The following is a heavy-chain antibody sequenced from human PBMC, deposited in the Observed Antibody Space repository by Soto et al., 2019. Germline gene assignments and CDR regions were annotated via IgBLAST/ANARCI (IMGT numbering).Heavy chain of an antibody. Sequence: LSXTCTGCGCSVSSCYWGWIRQPSGKGLEWIGRMFPGVSHNYNPSLESRVTMSVDTSRNQISLRPKSVIAADKAVYYCARDSPTVAGIADVWGQGTKVTVYS. V-gene: IGHV4-4*07. CDR1: GCSVSSCY. D-gene: IGHD2-21*01. CDR3: ARDSPTVAGIADV. J-gene: IGHJ6*02. CDR2: MFPGVSH.